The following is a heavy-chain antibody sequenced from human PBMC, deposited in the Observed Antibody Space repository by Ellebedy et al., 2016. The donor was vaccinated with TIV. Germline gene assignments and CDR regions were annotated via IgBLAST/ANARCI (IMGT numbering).Heavy chain of an antibody. CDR3: ARIGTMVRGVIGLGMDV. CDR2: IYYSGST. J-gene: IGHJ6*02. CDR1: GGSISSYY. D-gene: IGHD3-10*01. V-gene: IGHV4-31*03. Sequence: MPSETLSLTCTVSGGSISSYYWSWIRQHPGKGLEWIGYIYYSGSTYYNPSLKSRVSISVDSSKNQFSLKLSSVTAADTAVYYCARIGTMVRGVIGLGMDVWGQGTTVTVSS.